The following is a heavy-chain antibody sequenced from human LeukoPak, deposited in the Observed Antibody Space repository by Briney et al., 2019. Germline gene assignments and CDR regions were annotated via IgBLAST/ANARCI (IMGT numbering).Heavy chain of an antibody. CDR2: INPNSGGT. CDR1: GYTFTGYY. CDR3: ARDSSRSIAARPRGFDY. D-gene: IGHD6-6*01. Sequence: ASVKVSCKASGYTFTGYYMHWVRQAPGQGLEWMGRINPNSGGTNYAQKFQGRVTMTRDTSISTAYMELSRLRSDDTAVYYCARDSSRSIAARPRGFDYWGQGTLVTVSS. J-gene: IGHJ4*02. V-gene: IGHV1-2*06.